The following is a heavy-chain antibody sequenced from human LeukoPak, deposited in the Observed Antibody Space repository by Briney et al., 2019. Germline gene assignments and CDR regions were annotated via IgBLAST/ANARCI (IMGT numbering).Heavy chain of an antibody. J-gene: IGHJ2*01. V-gene: IGHV4-34*01. Sequence: SETLSLTCAVYGGSFSGYYWSWIRQPPGKGLEWIGEINHSGSTSYNPSLKSRVTISVDTSKNQFSLKLSSVTAADTAVYYCARGHGRRYWYFDLWGRGTLVTVSS. CDR3: ARGHGRRYWYFDL. CDR1: GGSFSGYY. CDR2: INHSGST. D-gene: IGHD4-17*01.